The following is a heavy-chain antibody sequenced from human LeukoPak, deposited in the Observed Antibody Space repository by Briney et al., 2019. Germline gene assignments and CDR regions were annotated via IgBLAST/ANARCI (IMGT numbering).Heavy chain of an antibody. CDR1: GYTFTTYG. V-gene: IGHV1-18*01. CDR3: ARDIGLVRGIIMAH. CDR2: ISGYNGNT. J-gene: IGHJ4*02. Sequence: ASVKVSCKASGYTFTTYGINWVRQAPGQGLEWMGWISGYNGNTSYAQKLQGRVTMTTDTSTSTAYMELRSLKSDDTAVYYCARDIGLVRGIIMAHWGQGTQVTVSS. D-gene: IGHD3-10*01.